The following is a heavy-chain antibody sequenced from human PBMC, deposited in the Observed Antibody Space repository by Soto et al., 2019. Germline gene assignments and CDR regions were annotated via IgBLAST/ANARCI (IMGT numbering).Heavy chain of an antibody. CDR2: ISYDGSNK. CDR3: AMRGYSYCDGAFDF. Sequence: QVQLVESGGGVVQPGRSLSLACAASGFTFSSYAMHWVRQAPGKGLAWVEVISYDGSNKYYADSVKGRITIYRDNSKNTLYLQMNSLRAEYMAVYYCAMRGYSYCDGAFDFWGQGTMVTVSS. D-gene: IGHD5-18*01. V-gene: IGHV3-30-3*01. CDR1: GFTFSSYA. J-gene: IGHJ3*01.